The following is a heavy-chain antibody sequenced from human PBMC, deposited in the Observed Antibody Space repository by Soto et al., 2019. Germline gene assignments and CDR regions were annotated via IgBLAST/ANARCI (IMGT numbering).Heavy chain of an antibody. V-gene: IGHV4-59*01. J-gene: IGHJ4*02. Sequence: ASDTLSLTCTVSGGSISSYYWIWIRQPPGKGLEWIGYIYYSGSTNYNPSLKSRVTISVDTSKNQFSLKLSSVTAADTAVYYCARRYGASFDYWGQGTLVTVSS. CDR1: GGSISSYY. CDR2: IYYSGST. CDR3: ARRYGASFDY. D-gene: IGHD4-17*01.